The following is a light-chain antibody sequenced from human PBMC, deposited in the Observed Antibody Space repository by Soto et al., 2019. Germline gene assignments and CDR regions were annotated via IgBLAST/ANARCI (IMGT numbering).Light chain of an antibody. Sequence: EIVMTQSPATLSVSPGERATLSCRASQSVSSNLAWYQQKPGQAPRLLIYGASTRATGIPARFSGSGSGTEFTLTISSLQSEDFAVYYCQQRTNLPRIPFCQGTRLAI. CDR2: GAS. J-gene: IGKJ5*01. CDR3: QQRTNLPRIP. V-gene: IGKV3-15*01. CDR1: QSVSSN.